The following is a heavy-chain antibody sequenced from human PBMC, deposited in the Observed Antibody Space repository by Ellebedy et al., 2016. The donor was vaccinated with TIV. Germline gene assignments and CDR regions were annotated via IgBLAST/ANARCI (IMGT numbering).Heavy chain of an antibody. D-gene: IGHD3-9*01. CDR1: GGTFSSYA. CDR2: IIPIFGTA. CDR3: ATGSPLGALVSFDWCQFDY. J-gene: IGHJ4*02. V-gene: IGHV1-69*13. Sequence: SVKVSXXASGGTFSSYAISWVRQAPGQGLEWMGGIIPIFGTANYAQKFQGRVTITADESTSTAYMELSSLRSEDTAVYYCATGSPLGALVSFDWCQFDYWGQGTLVTVSS.